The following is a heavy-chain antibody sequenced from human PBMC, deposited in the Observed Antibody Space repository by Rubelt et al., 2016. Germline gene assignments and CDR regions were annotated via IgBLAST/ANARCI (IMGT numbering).Heavy chain of an antibody. V-gene: IGHV3-33*01. CDR2: IWHDGSNT. CDR3: AALVGYCRSTNCFDN. D-gene: IGHD2-2*01. CDR1: GFPFSNYA. Sequence: ECGGGVVQPGRSLRLSCAASGFPFSNYAMHWVRQAPGKGLEWVAVIWHDGSNTYYGDSVTGRLTISRDNSKNTLYLQMNSLRAEDTAVYYCAALVGYCRSTNCFDNWGQGSLVTVSS. J-gene: IGHJ4*02.